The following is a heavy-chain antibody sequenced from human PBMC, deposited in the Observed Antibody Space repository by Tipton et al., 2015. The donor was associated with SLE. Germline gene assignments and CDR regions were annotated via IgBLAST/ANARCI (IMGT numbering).Heavy chain of an antibody. CDR2: IRYDGSNK. Sequence: SGFTFSSYGMHWVRQAPGKGLEWVAFIRYDGSNKYYADSVKGRFTISRDNSKNTLYLQMNSLRAEDTAVYYCARDPGPGIAVAGTLGWGQGTLVTVSS. CDR1: GFTFSSYG. J-gene: IGHJ1*01. V-gene: IGHV3-30*02. D-gene: IGHD6-19*01. CDR3: ARDPGPGIAVAGTLG.